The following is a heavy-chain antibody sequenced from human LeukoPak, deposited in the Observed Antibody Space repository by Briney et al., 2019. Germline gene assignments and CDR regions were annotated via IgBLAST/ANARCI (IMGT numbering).Heavy chain of an antibody. J-gene: IGHJ4*02. Sequence: GSSVKVSCKASGGTFSSYAISWVRQAPGQGLEWMGGIIPIFGTANYAQKFQGRVTITADESTSTAYMELSSLRSEDTAVYYCVRQKKSHGNFDYWGQGTLVTVSS. CDR2: IIPIFGTA. V-gene: IGHV1-69*01. CDR1: GGTFSSYA. CDR3: VRQKKSHGNFDY. D-gene: IGHD1-26*01.